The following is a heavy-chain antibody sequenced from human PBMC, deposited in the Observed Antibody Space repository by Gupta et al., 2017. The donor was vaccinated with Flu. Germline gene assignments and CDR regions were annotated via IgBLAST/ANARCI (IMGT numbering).Heavy chain of an antibody. CDR3: TRDPRWSAFDT. D-gene: IGHD2-15*01. V-gene: IGHV3-7*01. Sequence: ASVKGRFTISEDKSKNQLFLKLNCLRAADTAVYYCTRDPRWSAFDTWGQGTLVTISS. J-gene: IGHJ3*02.